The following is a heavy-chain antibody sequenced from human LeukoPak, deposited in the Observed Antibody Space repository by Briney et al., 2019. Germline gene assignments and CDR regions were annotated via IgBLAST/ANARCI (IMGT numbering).Heavy chain of an antibody. CDR3: ARDQLELRGNWFDP. J-gene: IGHJ5*02. CDR2: IIPIFGTA. D-gene: IGHD1-7*01. Sequence: SVKVSCKASGGAFSSYAISWVRQAPGQGLEWMGGIIPIFGTANYAQKFQGRVTITTDESTSTAYMELSSLRSEDTAVYYCARDQLELRGNWFDPWGQGTLVTVSS. V-gene: IGHV1-69*05. CDR1: GGAFSSYA.